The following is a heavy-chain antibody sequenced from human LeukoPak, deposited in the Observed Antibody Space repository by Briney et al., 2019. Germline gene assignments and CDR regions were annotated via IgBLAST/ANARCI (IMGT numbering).Heavy chain of an antibody. J-gene: IGHJ4*02. D-gene: IGHD6-13*01. CDR2: IWYDGSNK. Sequence: GRSLRLSCAASGFTFSSYGMHWVRQAPGKGLEWVAVIWYDGSNKYYADSVKGRFTISRDNSKNTLYLQMNSLRAEDTAVYYCAKDRYGRSSSLDYWGQGTLVTVSS. CDR1: GFTFSSYG. CDR3: AKDRYGRSSSLDY. V-gene: IGHV3-33*06.